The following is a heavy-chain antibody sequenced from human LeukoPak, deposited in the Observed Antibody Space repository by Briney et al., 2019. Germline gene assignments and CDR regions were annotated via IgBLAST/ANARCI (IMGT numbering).Heavy chain of an antibody. V-gene: IGHV2-5*01. CDR3: ALRTRDYNLY. Sequence: SGPTLVNPTQTLTLTCTFSGFSLCTSGVGVGWIRQPPGKALEWLVVIFWNDDKLYSPSLKSRLTITKDTSKNQVVLTMTNMDPVDTATYFCALRTRDYNLYWGQGTLVTVSS. J-gene: IGHJ4*02. CDR1: GFSLCTSGVG. D-gene: IGHD4/OR15-4a*01. CDR2: IFWNDDK.